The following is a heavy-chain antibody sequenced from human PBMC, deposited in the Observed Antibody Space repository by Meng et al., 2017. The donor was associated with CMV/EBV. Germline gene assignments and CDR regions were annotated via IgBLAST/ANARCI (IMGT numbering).Heavy chain of an antibody. CDR3: ASSVYYDFWSGSQTFDY. J-gene: IGHJ4*02. CDR2: IYYSGST. D-gene: IGHD3-3*01. CDR1: GGSISSYY. Sequence: VPQQETGPGLGKPSETMSPNCTGSGGSISSYYWGWIRQPTGKGLEWIGYIYYSGSTNYNPSLKSRVTISVDTSKNQFSLKLSSVTAADTAVYYCASSVYYDFWSGSQTFDYWGQGTLVTVSS. V-gene: IGHV4-59*01.